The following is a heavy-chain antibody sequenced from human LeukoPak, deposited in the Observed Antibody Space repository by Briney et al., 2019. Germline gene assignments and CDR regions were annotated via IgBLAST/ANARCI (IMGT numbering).Heavy chain of an antibody. CDR2: SYTGGNT. CDR3: ASISDLLYYFDS. J-gene: IGHJ4*02. CDR1: GFTFSSYW. V-gene: IGHV3-66*01. Sequence: PGGSLRLSCAASGFTFSSYWMHWVRQAPGKGLVWVSVSYTGGNTHYADSVKGRFTLSRDNSKITVYLQMNSLRVEDTAMYYCASISDLLYYFDSWGQGTLVTVSS.